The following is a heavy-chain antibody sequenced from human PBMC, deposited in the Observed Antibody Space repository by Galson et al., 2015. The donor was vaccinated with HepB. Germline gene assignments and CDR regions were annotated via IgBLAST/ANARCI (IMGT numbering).Heavy chain of an antibody. V-gene: IGHV3-11*01. CDR1: GFTFSDYY. J-gene: IGHJ4*02. CDR3: ATRGEEFWSGYPGFFHDY. D-gene: IGHD3-3*01. Sequence: SLRLSCPASGFTFSDYYMSWIPQAPGKGLEWVSYISSSGSTIYYADSVKGRFTISRDNAKNSLYLQMNSLRAEDTAVYYCATRGEEFWSGYPGFFHDYWGQGTLVTVSS. CDR2: ISSSGSTI.